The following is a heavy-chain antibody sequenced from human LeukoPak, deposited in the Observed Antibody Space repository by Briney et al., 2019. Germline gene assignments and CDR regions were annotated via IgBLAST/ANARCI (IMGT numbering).Heavy chain of an antibody. CDR3: AKDKGSVIRGVMYYFDF. CDR1: GFTFEDYA. J-gene: IGHJ4*02. CDR2: IYWNSGAI. Sequence: GRSLRLSCAASGFTFEDYAMHWGPQAPGKGLEWVSTIYWNSGAIYYADSVKGRFTISRDDAKNSLYLQMNSLRADDTALYYCAKDKGSVIRGVMYYFDFWGQGTLVTVSS. V-gene: IGHV3-9*01. D-gene: IGHD3-10*01.